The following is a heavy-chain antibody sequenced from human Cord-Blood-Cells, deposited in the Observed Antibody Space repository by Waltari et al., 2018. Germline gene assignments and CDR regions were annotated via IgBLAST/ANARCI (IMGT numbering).Heavy chain of an antibody. Sequence: QLQLQESGPGLVKPSETLSLTCTVSGGSISSSSYYWGWIRQPPGKGLEWIGSIYYSGSTYYHPSLKSRVTISVDTSKNQFSLKLSSVTAADTAVYYCAGVRGAIAPYYYYYYMDVWGKGTTVTVSS. CDR2: IYYSGST. CDR1: GGSISSSSYY. D-gene: IGHD3-10*01. J-gene: IGHJ6*03. V-gene: IGHV4-39*07. CDR3: AGVRGAIAPYYYYYYMDV.